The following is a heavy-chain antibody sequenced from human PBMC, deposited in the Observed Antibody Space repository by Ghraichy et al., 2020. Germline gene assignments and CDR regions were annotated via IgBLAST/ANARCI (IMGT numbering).Heavy chain of an antibody. J-gene: IGHJ5*02. CDR1: GFTFSSYE. CDR2: ISSSGSTI. V-gene: IGHV3-48*03. Sequence: GGSLRLSCAASGFTFSSYEMNWVRQAPGKGLEWVSYISSSGSTIYYADSVKGRFTISRDNAKNSLYLQMNSLRAEDTAVYYCARVDYDFDLPFDPWGQGTLVTVSS. CDR3: ARVDYDFDLPFDP. D-gene: IGHD3-3*01.